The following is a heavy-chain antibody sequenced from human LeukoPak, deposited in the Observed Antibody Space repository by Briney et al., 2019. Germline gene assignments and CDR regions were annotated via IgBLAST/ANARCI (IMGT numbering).Heavy chain of an antibody. CDR1: GGTFSSYA. V-gene: IGHV1-69*05. D-gene: IGHD5-12*01. Sequence: SVKVSCKASGGTFSSYAISWVRQAPGQGLEWMGRIIPIFGTANYAQKFQGRVTITTDESTSTAYMELSSLRSEDTAVYYCARDPLPVRGYSGYDLFLYWGQGTLVTVSS. CDR2: IIPIFGTA. J-gene: IGHJ4*02. CDR3: ARDPLPVRGYSGYDLFLY.